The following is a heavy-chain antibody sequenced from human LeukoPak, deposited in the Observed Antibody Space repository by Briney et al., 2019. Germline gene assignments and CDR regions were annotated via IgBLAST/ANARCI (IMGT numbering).Heavy chain of an antibody. CDR2: ISGSGGST. J-gene: IGHJ4*02. CDR3: ANGGSIAVATPLDY. Sequence: GGSLRLSCAASGFTFSSYAMSWVRQAPGKGLEWVSTISGSGGSTYYADSVKGRFTISRDNSKNTLYLQMNSLRAEDTAVYYCANGGSIAVATPLDYWGQGTLVTVSS. CDR1: GFTFSSYA. V-gene: IGHV3-23*01. D-gene: IGHD6-19*01.